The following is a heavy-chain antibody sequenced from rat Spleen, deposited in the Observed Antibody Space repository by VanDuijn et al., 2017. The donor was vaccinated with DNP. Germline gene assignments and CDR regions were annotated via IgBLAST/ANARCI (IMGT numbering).Heavy chain of an antibody. Sequence: QVQLEESGPGLMQPSETLSLTCTVSGFALTRNGVGWVRQPLGKGLVWMGTIWAVGNTNYTSAVQSRLSVSRDTSKNQVFLKMHSLQPEDTGTYYCGRHRGGARLGYFDFWGPGIMVTVSS. V-gene: IGHV2-72*01. CDR2: IWAVGNT. D-gene: IGHD1-4*01. CDR3: GRHRGGARLGYFDF. J-gene: IGHJ1*01. CDR1: GFALTRNG.